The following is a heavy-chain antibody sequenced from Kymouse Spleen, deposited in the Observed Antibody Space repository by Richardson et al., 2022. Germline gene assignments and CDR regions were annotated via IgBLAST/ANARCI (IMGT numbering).Heavy chain of an antibody. D-gene: IGHD3-10*01. V-gene: IGHV4-34*01. J-gene: IGHJ5*02. CDR1: GGSFSGYY. CDR3: ARRVYYYGSGDWFDP. Sequence: QVQLQQWGAGLLKPSETLSLTCAVYGGSFSGYYWSWIRQPPGKGLEWIGEINHSGSTNYNPSLKSRVTISVDTSKNQFSLKLSSVTAADTAVYYCARRVYYYGSGDWFDPWGQGTLVTVSS. CDR2: INHSGST.